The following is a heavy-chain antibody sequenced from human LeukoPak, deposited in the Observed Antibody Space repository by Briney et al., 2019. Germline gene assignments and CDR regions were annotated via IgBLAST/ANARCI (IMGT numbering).Heavy chain of an antibody. CDR2: IYYSGST. J-gene: IGHJ6*02. CDR1: GXSISSYY. Sequence: SETLSLTCTVSGXSISSYYWSWIRQPPGKGLEWIGYIYYSGSTNYNPSLKSRVTISVDTSKNQFSLKLSSVTAADTAVYYCARLTVSSSYLGYYYGMDVWGQGTTVTVSS. V-gene: IGHV4-59*01. CDR3: ARLTVSSSYLGYYYGMDV. D-gene: IGHD6-13*01.